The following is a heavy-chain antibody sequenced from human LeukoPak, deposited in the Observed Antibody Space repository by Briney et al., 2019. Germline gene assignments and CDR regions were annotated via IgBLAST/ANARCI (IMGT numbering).Heavy chain of an antibody. CDR1: GLTFSSYS. CDR3: ARVVAGIDWFDP. Sequence: GGSLRLSWAASGLTFSSYSMSWVRQAPGKGLEWVSYISSGSSSIYYADSVKGRFTISRDNAKNSLYLQLNGLRDEDTAVYYCARVVAGIDWFDPWGQGTLVTVSS. D-gene: IGHD6-19*01. CDR2: ISSGSSSI. J-gene: IGHJ5*02. V-gene: IGHV3-48*02.